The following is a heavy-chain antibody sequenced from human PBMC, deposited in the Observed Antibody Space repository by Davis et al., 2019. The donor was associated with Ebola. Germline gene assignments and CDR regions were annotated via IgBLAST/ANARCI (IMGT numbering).Heavy chain of an antibody. V-gene: IGHV3-23*01. Sequence: PGGSLRLSCAASGFTFSTYAMSWVRQAPGPGLEWVSAIGGGGVSRYYADSVKGRSTISRDNSKNTLYLQMNTLRAEDTAVYYCAKDKGQGADYGDYYDSWGQGTLVTVSS. CDR2: IGGGGVSR. CDR1: GFTFSTYA. CDR3: AKDKGQGADYGDYYDS. J-gene: IGHJ4*02. D-gene: IGHD4-17*01.